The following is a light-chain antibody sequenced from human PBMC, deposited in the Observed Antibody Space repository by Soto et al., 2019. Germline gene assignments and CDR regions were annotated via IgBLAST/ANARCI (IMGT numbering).Light chain of an antibody. Sequence: QSALTQPRSVSESPGQSVTISCSGTRSDVGGYKYVSWYQQHPGKAPKLMIYDVSKRPSGVPDRFSGSKSGNTASLTISGLQAEDEADYYCCSYAGSFTWVFGGGTKLTVL. CDR3: CSYAGSFTWV. CDR1: RSDVGGYKY. J-gene: IGLJ3*02. V-gene: IGLV2-11*01. CDR2: DVS.